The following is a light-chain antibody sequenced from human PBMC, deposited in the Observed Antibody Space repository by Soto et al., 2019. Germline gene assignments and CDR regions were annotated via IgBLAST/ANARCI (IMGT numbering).Light chain of an antibody. Sequence: QSVLTQPASVSGSPGQSITISCTGTSNDVGGSDYVSWYQHHPGKAPKLMIYDVSHRPSHISNRFSASKSGFTASLTISGLQAEDEADYYCTSYTSGIVMFGGGTKLTVL. J-gene: IGLJ3*02. CDR3: TSYTSGIVM. CDR2: DVS. CDR1: SNDVGGSDY. V-gene: IGLV2-14*03.